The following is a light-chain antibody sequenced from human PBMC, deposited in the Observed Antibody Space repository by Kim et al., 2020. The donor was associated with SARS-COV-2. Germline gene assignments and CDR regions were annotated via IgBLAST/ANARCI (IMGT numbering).Light chain of an antibody. J-gene: IGLJ2*01. Sequence: VSPGKTASITCSGDKLGNKYASWYQQKPGQSPVLVIYQDDKRPSGIPERFSGSSSGNTATLTISGTQAMDEADYFCQAWDSGAAEVFGGGTQLTVL. CDR1: KLGNKY. V-gene: IGLV3-1*01. CDR2: QDD. CDR3: QAWDSGAAEV.